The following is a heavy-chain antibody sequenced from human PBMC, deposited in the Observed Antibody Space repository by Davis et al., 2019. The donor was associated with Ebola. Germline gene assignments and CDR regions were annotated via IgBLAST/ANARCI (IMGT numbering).Heavy chain of an antibody. Sequence: GESLKISCAASGFSLSGYGMHWVRQAPGQGLEWVALIWDDGIKKYYADSVKGRFTISRDNAKNSLYLQMNSLRAEDTAVYYCARGDLWFGEVDVWGQGTTVTVSS. CDR3: ARGDLWFGEVDV. D-gene: IGHD3-10*01. V-gene: IGHV3-33*01. CDR2: IWDDGIKK. CDR1: GFSLSGYG. J-gene: IGHJ6*02.